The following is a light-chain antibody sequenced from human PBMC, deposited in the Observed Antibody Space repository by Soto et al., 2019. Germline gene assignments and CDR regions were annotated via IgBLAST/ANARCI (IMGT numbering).Light chain of an antibody. V-gene: IGKV3D-15*01. CDR3: QQYNNWPPWT. CDR1: QSVGSN. J-gene: IGKJ1*01. CDR2: GAS. Sequence: VMTQSPATLPVSPGVRVTLSCRASQSVGSNLAWYQQRPGQPPRLLIYGASTRDTGVPTRFSGSGSGTEFTLTITNLQSEDFAVYYRQQYNNWPPWTFGQGTKVDIK.